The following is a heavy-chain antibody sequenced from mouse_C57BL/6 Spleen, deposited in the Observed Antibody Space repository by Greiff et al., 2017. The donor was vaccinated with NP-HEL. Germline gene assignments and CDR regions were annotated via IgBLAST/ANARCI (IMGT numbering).Heavy chain of an antibody. V-gene: IGHV1-19*01. Sequence: EVQLQQSGPVLVKPGASVKMSCKASGYTFTDYYMNWVKQSHGKSLEWIGVINPYNGGTSYNQKFKGKATLTVDKSSSTAYMELNSLTSEDSAVYYCAREEGVGPLDYWGQGTTLTVSS. CDR2: INPYNGGT. CDR3: AREEGVGPLDY. J-gene: IGHJ2*01. CDR1: GYTFTDYY.